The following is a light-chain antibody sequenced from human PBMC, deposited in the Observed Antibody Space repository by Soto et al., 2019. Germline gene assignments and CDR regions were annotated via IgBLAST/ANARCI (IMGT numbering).Light chain of an antibody. CDR1: QSVSSSY. CDR2: GAS. Sequence: EMVLTQSPGTLSLSPGERATLSSRASQSVSSSYLAWYQQKPGQAPRLLIYGASSRATGIPDRFSGSGSGTDFTLTISRLESEDFAVYYCHQYDRSPLTFGGGTKVEIK. J-gene: IGKJ4*01. V-gene: IGKV3-20*01. CDR3: HQYDRSPLT.